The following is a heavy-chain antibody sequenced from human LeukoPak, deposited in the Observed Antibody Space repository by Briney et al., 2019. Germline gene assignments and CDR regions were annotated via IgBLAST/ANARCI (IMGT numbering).Heavy chain of an antibody. D-gene: IGHD6-19*01. CDR3: ARDKITVASTNDY. CDR1: GFSYTNYW. CDR2: IIQDGSER. V-gene: IGHV3-7*01. Sequence: QPGGSLRLSCAASGFSYTNYWMSWLRQAPGMALEGVAIIIQDGSERYYVDSVKGRFTVSRDSAKNSLYLQMNSLRVEDTAVYFCARDKITVASTNDYWGQGTLVTVSS. J-gene: IGHJ4*02.